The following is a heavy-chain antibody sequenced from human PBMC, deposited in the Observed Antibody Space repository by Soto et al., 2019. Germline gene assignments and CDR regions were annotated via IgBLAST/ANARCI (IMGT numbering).Heavy chain of an antibody. CDR3: ARGMATRYYFDY. V-gene: IGHV4-30-2*01. CDR1: GGSISSGGYS. D-gene: IGHD5-12*01. J-gene: IGHJ4*02. Sequence: LSLTCAVSGGSISSGGYSWSWIRQPPGKGLEWIGYIYHSGSTYYNPSLKSRVTISVDRSKNQFSLKLSSVTAADTAVYYCARGMATRYYFDYWGQGTLVTVSS. CDR2: IYHSGST.